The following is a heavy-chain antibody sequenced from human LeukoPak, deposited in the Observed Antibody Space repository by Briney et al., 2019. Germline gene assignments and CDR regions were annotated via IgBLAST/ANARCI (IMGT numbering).Heavy chain of an antibody. CDR2: ISSSGSTI. CDR1: GVTFSSYE. Sequence: PGGSLRLSCAASGVTFSSYEMNWVRQAPGKGLGWVSYISSSGSTIYYGDSGKGRFTISRDNANNSLYLQMNSLRAEDTAVYYCARVHCSSTSCSPYYMDVWGKGTTVTISS. D-gene: IGHD2-2*01. CDR3: ARVHCSSTSCSPYYMDV. J-gene: IGHJ6*03. V-gene: IGHV3-48*03.